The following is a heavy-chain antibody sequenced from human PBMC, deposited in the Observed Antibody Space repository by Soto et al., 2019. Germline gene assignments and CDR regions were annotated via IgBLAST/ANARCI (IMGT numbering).Heavy chain of an antibody. D-gene: IGHD4-17*01. CDR1: GFTFSNYA. CDR2: ISAGRST. CDR3: TKVRGDPV. V-gene: IGHV3-23*01. J-gene: IGHJ6*04. Sequence: EVQVLESGGDLVQPGGSLRLSCAASGFTFSNYAMNWVRQAPGKGPEWVSGISAGRSTYYADSVKGRFTISRDNSKSTLFLQMDSLSAEDTALYYCTKVRGDPVWGKGTTVTVSS.